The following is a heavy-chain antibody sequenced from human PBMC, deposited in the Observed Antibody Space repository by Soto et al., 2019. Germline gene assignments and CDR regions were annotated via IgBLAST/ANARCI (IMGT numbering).Heavy chain of an antibody. D-gene: IGHD6-13*01. V-gene: IGHV5-51*01. Sequence: GESLKISCKGSGYSFPSQWIGWVRQMPGKGLEWMGNIFPADSDTRYSPAFQGQGTISADKSIRTAYLQWSSLKASDTGIYYCARVSHSTACYYEYYGMDIWGQGTTVTVSS. CDR3: ARVSHSTACYYEYYGMDI. J-gene: IGHJ6*02. CDR1: GYSFPSQW. CDR2: IFPADSDT.